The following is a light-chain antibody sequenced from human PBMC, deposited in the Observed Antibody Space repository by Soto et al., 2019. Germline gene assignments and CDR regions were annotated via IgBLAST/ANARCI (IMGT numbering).Light chain of an antibody. CDR1: QSVSSD. V-gene: IGKV3-11*01. Sequence: EIVLTQSPAALSLSPGERATLSCRASQSVSSDLAGYQQKLGQAPRLLIYDAPNRATGIPARFSGSVSGTDFTLTISSLEPEDFAVYYCQQRSNWPPITVGQGTRLEI. CDR2: DAP. J-gene: IGKJ5*01. CDR3: QQRSNWPPIT.